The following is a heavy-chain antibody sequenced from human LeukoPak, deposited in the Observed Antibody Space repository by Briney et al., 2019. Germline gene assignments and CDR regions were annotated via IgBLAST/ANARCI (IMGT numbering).Heavy chain of an antibody. CDR2: VNEIGGT. CDR3: ARGQGATVPQVGKNWFDP. D-gene: IGHD1-26*01. Sequence: SETLSLTCAVYIDSFNNYPWNWIRQTPAKGTDWFGEVNEIGGTNISPSLRSRVILSVDTSKNPFSLKLISVTVADTAIYYCARGQGATVPQVGKNWFDPWGQGTRVTVSS. J-gene: IGHJ5*02. V-gene: IGHV4-34*01. CDR1: IDSFNNYP.